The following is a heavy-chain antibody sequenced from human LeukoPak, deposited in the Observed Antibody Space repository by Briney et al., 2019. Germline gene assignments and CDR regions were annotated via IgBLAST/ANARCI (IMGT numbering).Heavy chain of an antibody. CDR2: IYYSGST. V-gene: IGHV4-39*01. CDR3: ARHKDYYYSYMDV. Sequence: SETLSLTCSVSGDSISTSSYYWGWIRQPPGKGLEWIGTIYYSGSTYYNPSLTSRVTISVDTSKSQFSLKLSSVTAADTAVYYCARHKDYYYSYMDVWGKGTTVTISS. J-gene: IGHJ6*03. CDR1: GDSISTSSYY.